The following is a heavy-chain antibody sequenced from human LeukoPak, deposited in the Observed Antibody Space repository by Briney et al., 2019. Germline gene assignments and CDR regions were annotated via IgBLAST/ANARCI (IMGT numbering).Heavy chain of an antibody. CDR2: ISGSGGST. J-gene: IGHJ4*02. Sequence: PGGSLRLSCAASGFTFSSYAMSWVRQAPGKGLEWVSAISGSGGSTYYAGSVKGRFTISRDNSKNPLYLQMISLRAEDTAVYYCAKVGYNWNDPYPFVFFDGGQGTLVTVSS. D-gene: IGHD1-1*01. CDR3: AKVGYNWNDPYPFVFFD. V-gene: IGHV3-23*01. CDR1: GFTFSSYA.